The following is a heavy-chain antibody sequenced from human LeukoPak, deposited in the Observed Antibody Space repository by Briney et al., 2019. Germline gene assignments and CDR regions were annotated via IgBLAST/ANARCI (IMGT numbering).Heavy chain of an antibody. CDR3: AKDLGDARSWYLDY. Sequence: PGGSLRLSCAASGFAFGSYVMHWVRQTPGKGLEWVAVIAHDGSIKYYGESVKGRFTTSRDSSKNTLYLQMNSLRNEDTAVYYCAKDLGDARSWYLDYWGQGTLVTVSS. J-gene: IGHJ4*02. D-gene: IGHD3-16*01. CDR1: GFAFGSYV. CDR2: IAHDGSIK. V-gene: IGHV3-30*18.